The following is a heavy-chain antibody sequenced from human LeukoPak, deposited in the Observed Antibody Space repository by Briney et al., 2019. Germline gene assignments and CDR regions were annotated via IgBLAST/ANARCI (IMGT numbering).Heavy chain of an antibody. D-gene: IGHD3-22*01. CDR2: ISTSGGST. V-gene: IGHV3-23*01. Sequence: GGSLRLSCAASGFTFSSYAMSWVRQAPGKGLEWVSGISTSGGSTSYADSVKGRFTISRDNPRNTLYMQMSSMSAEDTAVYYCTIMHRYYDGSGYWVQWGQGTLVTVSS. J-gene: IGHJ1*01. CDR1: GFTFSSYA. CDR3: TIMHRYYDGSGYWVQ.